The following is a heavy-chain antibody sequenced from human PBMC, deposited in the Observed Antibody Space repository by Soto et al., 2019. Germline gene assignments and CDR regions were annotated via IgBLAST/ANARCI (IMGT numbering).Heavy chain of an antibody. Sequence: EVQVVESGGGLVKPGGSLRLSCAASGFTLSDAWMHWVRQAPGKGLQWVGRIKRKADGGTTDYAAPVKGRFTISRDDSLNVLFLQMNSLISVGPGADVCVTDQVAHWGQGTLVPVSP. CDR3: VTDQVAH. CDR1: GFTLSDAW. D-gene: IGHD2-15*01. CDR2: IKRKADGGTT. J-gene: IGHJ4*02. V-gene: IGHV3-15*07.